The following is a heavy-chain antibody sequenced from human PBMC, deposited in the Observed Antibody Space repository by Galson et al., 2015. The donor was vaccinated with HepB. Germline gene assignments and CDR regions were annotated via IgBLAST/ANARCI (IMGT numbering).Heavy chain of an antibody. CDR3: ARGEYSGSYFRYYYYYGMDV. D-gene: IGHD1-26*01. CDR2: IYYSGST. J-gene: IGHJ6*02. Sequence: SETLSLTCTVSGGSISSSSYYWGWIRQPPGKGLEWIGSIYYSGSTYYNPSLKSRVTISVDTSKNQFSLKLSSVTAADTAVYYCARGEYSGSYFRYYYYYGMDVWGQGTTVTVSS. V-gene: IGHV4-39*01. CDR1: GGSISSSSYY.